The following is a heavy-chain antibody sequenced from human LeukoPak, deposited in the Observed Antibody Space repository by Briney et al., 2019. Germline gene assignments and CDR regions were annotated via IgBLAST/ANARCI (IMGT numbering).Heavy chain of an antibody. CDR2: INPTTGDT. Sequence: ASVKVSCKASGYTFTSYNKHWVRPAPGQGPEWIGIINPTTGDTTYPPKFPGRLTMTRDMSTSTVYMELSSLASEDTAVFYCARYGFSGVWQGGWHAFDIWGQGTVVTVSS. D-gene: IGHD6-25*01. V-gene: IGHV1-46*01. J-gene: IGHJ3*02. CDR1: GYTFTSYN. CDR3: ARYGFSGVWQGGWHAFDI.